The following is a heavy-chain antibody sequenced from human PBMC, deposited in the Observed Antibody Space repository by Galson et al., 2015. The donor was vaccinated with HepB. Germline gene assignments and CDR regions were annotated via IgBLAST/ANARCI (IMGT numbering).Heavy chain of an antibody. D-gene: IGHD3-3*01. CDR1: GFTFSSYW. CDR2: IKQDGSEK. CDR3: ARDSLNGFWSSYHNS. J-gene: IGHJ4*02. Sequence: SLRLSCAASGFTFSSYWMSWVRQAPGKGLEWVANIKQDGSEKYYVDSVKGRFIISRDNAKNSLYLQMNSLRAGDTAVYYCARDSLNGFWSSYHNSWGQGTLVTVSS. V-gene: IGHV3-7*03.